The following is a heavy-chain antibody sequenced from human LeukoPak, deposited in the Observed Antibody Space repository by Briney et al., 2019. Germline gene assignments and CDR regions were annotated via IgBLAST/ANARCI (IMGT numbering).Heavy chain of an antibody. D-gene: IGHD2-2*01. CDR2: IIPIFGTA. V-gene: IGHV1-69*05. J-gene: IGHJ4*02. CDR1: GGTFSSYA. Sequence: ASVTVSCKASGGTFSSYAIGWVRQAPGQGREWMGGIIPIFGTANYAQKFHGRVTITTDESTSTAYMELSSLRSEDTAVYYCASRSGYRSSEKDQLDYWGQGTLVTVSS. CDR3: ASRSGYRSSEKDQLDY.